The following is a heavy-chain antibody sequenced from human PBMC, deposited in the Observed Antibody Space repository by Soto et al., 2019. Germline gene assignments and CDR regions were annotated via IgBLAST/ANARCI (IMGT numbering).Heavy chain of an antibody. CDR1: GFTFSSYG. CDR2: IWYDGSNK. Sequence: AGGSLRLSCAASGFTFSSYGMHWVRQAPGKGLGWVAVIWYDGSNKYYADSVKGRFTISRDNSKNTLYLQMNSLRAEDTAVYYCARDNLLAGDVPVTTWYNWFDPWGQGTLVTVSS. D-gene: IGHD4-4*01. V-gene: IGHV3-33*01. CDR3: ARDNLLAGDVPVTTWYNWFDP. J-gene: IGHJ5*02.